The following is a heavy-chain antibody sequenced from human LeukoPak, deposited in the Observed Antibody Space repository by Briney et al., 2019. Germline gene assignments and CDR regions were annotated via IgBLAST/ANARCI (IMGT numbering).Heavy chain of an antibody. D-gene: IGHD2-2*02. V-gene: IGHV4-39*01. CDR1: GGSISSSSYY. CDR3: ASRYCSSTSCYMFDY. CDR2: IYYSGST. J-gene: IGHJ4*02. Sequence: SETLSLTCTVSGGSISSSSYYWGWIRQPPGKGLEWIGSIYYSGSTYYNPSLKSRVTISVGTSKNQFSLKLSSVTAADTAVYYCASRYCSSTSCYMFDYWGQGTLVTVSS.